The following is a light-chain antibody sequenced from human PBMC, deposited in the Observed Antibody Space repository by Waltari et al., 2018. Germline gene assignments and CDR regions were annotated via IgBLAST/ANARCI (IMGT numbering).Light chain of an antibody. CDR1: SSDVGAYNY. J-gene: IGLJ2*01. CDR3: SSYISSSTLEL. CDR2: DVS. Sequence: QSALTQPASVSGSPGQSITISCTGTSSDVGAYNYVSWYQQHPGKAPKLMIFDVSNRPSGVSNPFTGSKSGNTASWTISGLQAEDEAGYYCSSYISSSTLELFGGGTSLTIL. V-gene: IGLV2-14*03.